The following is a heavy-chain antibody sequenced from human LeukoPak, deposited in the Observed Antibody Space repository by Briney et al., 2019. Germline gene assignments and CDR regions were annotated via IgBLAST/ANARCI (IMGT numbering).Heavy chain of an antibody. CDR1: GFSFRTLW. D-gene: IGHD5-18*01. V-gene: IGHV3-74*01. CDR2: VNGVESES. CDR3: ARGGIDTAMAHDN. J-gene: IGHJ4*02. Sequence: PGGSLRLSCAASGFSFRTLWMNWVRQAPGQGLMWVSRVNGVESESVYAYSVKRRFTISKDNAKNTLYLQLNSQRAEDTAVYFCARGGIDTAMAHDNWGQGTLVTVSS.